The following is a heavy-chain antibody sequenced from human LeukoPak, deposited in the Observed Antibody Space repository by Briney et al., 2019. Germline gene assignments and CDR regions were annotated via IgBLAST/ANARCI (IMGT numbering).Heavy chain of an antibody. J-gene: IGHJ5*02. CDR2: IYYSGST. D-gene: IGHD3-3*01. CDR3: ARRFLGSIFGNDGNWFDP. CDR1: GGSFSSYY. Sequence: SETLSLTCAVYGGSFSSYYWGWIRQPPGKGLEWIGSIYYSGSTYYNPSLKSRVTISVDKSKNQFSLKLSSVTAADTAVYYCARRFLGSIFGNDGNWFDPWGQGTLVTVSS. V-gene: IGHV4-39*07.